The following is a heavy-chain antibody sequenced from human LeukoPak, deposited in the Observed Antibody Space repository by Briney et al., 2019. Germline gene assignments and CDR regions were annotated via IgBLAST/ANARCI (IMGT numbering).Heavy chain of an antibody. V-gene: IGHV3-66*01. CDR3: ARERYSSGWYDY. J-gene: IGHJ4*02. CDR2: IYSGGST. CDR1: GFTFSSHT. Sequence: GGALRLSCVASGFTFSSHTMSWVRQAPGKGLEWVSVIYSGGSTYYADSVKGRFTISRDNSKNTVYLQMNSLRAEDTAVYYCARERYSSGWYDYWGQGTLVTVSS. D-gene: IGHD6-19*01.